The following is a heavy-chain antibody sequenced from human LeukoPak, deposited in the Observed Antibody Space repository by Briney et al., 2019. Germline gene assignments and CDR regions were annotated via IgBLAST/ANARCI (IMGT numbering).Heavy chain of an antibody. Sequence: GGSLRLPCAASGFTFSAYWMHWVRQAPGKGLVWVSRIYNDGSSRSYADSVKGRFTISRDNAKNTLYLQMNNLRAEDTALYFCSRSRDSGAFYFDSWGQGALVTVSS. CDR1: GFTFSAYW. D-gene: IGHD2-15*01. CDR3: SRSRDSGAFYFDS. CDR2: IYNDGSSR. V-gene: IGHV3-74*01. J-gene: IGHJ4*02.